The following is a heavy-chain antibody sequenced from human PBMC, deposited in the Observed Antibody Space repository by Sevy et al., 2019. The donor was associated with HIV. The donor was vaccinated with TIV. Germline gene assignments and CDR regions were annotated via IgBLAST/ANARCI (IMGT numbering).Heavy chain of an antibody. CDR3: ARDLPPSATTVAHFDY. CDR2: ISHSGGAI. D-gene: IGHD4-17*01. V-gene: IGHV3-48*03. Sequence: GGSLRLSCAASGFIFSRYEMNWVRQAPGKGLEWVSYISHSGGAINYEDSVKGRLTVSRDNAKNSLYLQMDSLRAEDTAVYYCARDLPPSATTVAHFDYWGQGTLVTVSS. J-gene: IGHJ4*02. CDR1: GFIFSRYE.